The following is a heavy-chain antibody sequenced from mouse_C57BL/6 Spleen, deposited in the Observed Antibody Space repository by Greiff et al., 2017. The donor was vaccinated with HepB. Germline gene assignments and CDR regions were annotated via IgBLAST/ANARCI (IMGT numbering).Heavy chain of an antibody. J-gene: IGHJ4*01. Sequence: EVQLQQSGPELVKPGASVKISCKASGYTFTDYYMNWVKQSHGKSLEWIGDINPNNGGTSYNQKFKGKATLTVDKSSSTAYMELRSLTSEDSAVYYCARWGEKNYYAMDYWGQGTSVTVSS. V-gene: IGHV1-26*01. CDR1: GYTFTDYY. CDR3: ARWGEKNYYAMDY. CDR2: INPNNGGT.